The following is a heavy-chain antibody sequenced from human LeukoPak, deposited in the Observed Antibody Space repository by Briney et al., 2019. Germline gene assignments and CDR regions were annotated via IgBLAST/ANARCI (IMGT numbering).Heavy chain of an antibody. V-gene: IGHV3-30*02. CDR3: AKCVYYCGSNSCPQYYYYMDV. CDR1: GFVFSYYG. J-gene: IGHJ6*03. Sequence: GGSLRLSWAASGFVFSYYGMHWVRQAPGKGLEGVAFIRYDGTDKYYADSVKGRFTISRDNSKNTLYMQMNSLRPEDTAVYYCAKCVYYCGSNSCPQYYYYMDVWGKGNTVTVSS. CDR2: IRYDGTDK. D-gene: IGHD2-2*01.